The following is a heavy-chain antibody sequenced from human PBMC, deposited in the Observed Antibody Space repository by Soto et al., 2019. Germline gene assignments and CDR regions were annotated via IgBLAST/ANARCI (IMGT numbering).Heavy chain of an antibody. D-gene: IGHD1-1*01. V-gene: IGHV3-74*01. CDR2: INSDGRST. Sequence: GGSLRLSCAASGVTFNSYWMHWVRQAPGKGLVWVSRINSDGRSTHYADSVRGRFTISRDNAKNTLYLQMNSLRAEDTAVYYCTRQAKPGGTVFGAFDIWGQGIKVTVSS. CDR1: GVTFNSYW. CDR3: TRQAKPGGTVFGAFDI. J-gene: IGHJ3*02.